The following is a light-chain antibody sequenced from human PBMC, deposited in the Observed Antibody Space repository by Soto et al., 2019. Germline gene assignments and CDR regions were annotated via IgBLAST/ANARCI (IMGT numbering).Light chain of an antibody. CDR2: DAA. CDR3: QQYTDRPRT. V-gene: IGKV3-15*01. CDR1: QCIGST. Sequence: EIVLTQSPATLSVSPGDRATLSCRASQCIGSTIAWYQQRSGQAPRLLLLDAAIRLPTFPPRFSGSVSGTDFPLTLSRLQPADFAVYFCQQYTDRPRTFGEGNTVEFK. J-gene: IGKJ1*01.